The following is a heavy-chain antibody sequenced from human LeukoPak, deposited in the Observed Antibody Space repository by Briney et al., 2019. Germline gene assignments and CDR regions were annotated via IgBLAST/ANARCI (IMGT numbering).Heavy chain of an antibody. D-gene: IGHD3-10*01. CDR3: ASGMVRGVWTTQVFDY. V-gene: IGHV1-2*02. CDR2: INPNSGGT. CDR1: GYTFTGYY. Sequence: GASVKVSCKASGYTFTGYYMHWVRQAPGQGLEWMGWINPNSGGTNYAQKFQGRVTVTRDTSISTAYMELSRLRSDDTAVYYCASGMVRGVWTTQVFDYWGQGTLVTVSS. J-gene: IGHJ4*02.